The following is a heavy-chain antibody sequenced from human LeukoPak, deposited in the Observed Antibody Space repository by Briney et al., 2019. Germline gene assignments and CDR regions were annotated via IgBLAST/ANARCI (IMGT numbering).Heavy chain of an antibody. J-gene: IGHJ4*02. D-gene: IGHD3-16*02. Sequence: ASVKVSCKASGYSFTNYAMNWVRQAPGQGLEWMGWIHPSTGNPAYAQGFTGRFVFSLDTSVSTTYLQISSLRAEDTAVYFRARAFQSLGGLSLPDYWGQGTLVTVSS. CDR2: IHPSTGNP. CDR3: ARAFQSLGGLSLPDY. CDR1: GYSFTNYA. V-gene: IGHV7-4-1*02.